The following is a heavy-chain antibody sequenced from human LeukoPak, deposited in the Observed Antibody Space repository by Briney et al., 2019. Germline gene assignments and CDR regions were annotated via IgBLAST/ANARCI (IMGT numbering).Heavy chain of an antibody. D-gene: IGHD4-17*01. V-gene: IGHV3-74*01. CDR3: ASGSGDYGDPFDY. CDR1: GFTFSSHW. Sequence: GGSLRLSCSASGFTFSSHWMHWVRQAPGKGLVWVSRINGDGSGANYAGSVRGRFTISRDNAKNTLYLQMNSLRAEDTAVYYCASGSGDYGDPFDYWSQGTLVTVSS. J-gene: IGHJ4*02. CDR2: INGDGSGA.